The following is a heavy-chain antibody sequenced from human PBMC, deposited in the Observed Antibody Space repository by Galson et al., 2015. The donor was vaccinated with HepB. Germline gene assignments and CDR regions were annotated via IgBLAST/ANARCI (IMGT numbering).Heavy chain of an antibody. V-gene: IGHV4-59*01. Sequence: ETPSPPCPVSVGSLRNFFLGRVRPLPGEGAGGVWGIFFRGGTNYNPSLKSRVTISVDTSKNQFSLKLSSVTAADTAVYYCARDKWENTVTGVYYYGMDVWGQGTTVTVSS. CDR2: IFFRGGT. J-gene: IGHJ6*02. D-gene: IGHD4-17*01. CDR3: ARDKWENTVTGVYYYGMDV. CDR1: VGSLRNFF.